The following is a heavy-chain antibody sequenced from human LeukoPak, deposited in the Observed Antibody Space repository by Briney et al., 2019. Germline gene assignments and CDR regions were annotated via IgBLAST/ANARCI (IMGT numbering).Heavy chain of an antibody. CDR3: ARDSLPYYDSSGYRLTPFDY. CDR1: XFTFSSYG. D-gene: IGHD3-22*01. Sequence: PGGXLRLXXXXXXFTFSSYGMHWVRQAPGKGLEWVAVIWYDGSNKYYADSVKGRFTISRDNSKNTLYLQMNSLRAEDTAVYYCARDSLPYYDSSGYRLTPFDYWGQGTLVTVSS. V-gene: IGHV3-33*01. J-gene: IGHJ4*02. CDR2: IWYDGSNK.